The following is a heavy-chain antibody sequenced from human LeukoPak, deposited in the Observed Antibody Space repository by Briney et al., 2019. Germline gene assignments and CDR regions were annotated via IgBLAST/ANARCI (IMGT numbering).Heavy chain of an antibody. Sequence: SVKVSCKASGGTFSSYAISWERQAPGQGLEWMGGIIPIFGTANYAQKFQGRVTITADESTSTAYMELSSLRSEDTAVYYCARGGMSTSPTLDSYYYYMDVWGKGTTVTVSS. CDR3: ARGGMSTSPTLDSYYYYMDV. J-gene: IGHJ6*03. V-gene: IGHV1-69*13. CDR1: GGTFSSYA. CDR2: IIPIFGTA. D-gene: IGHD2-2*01.